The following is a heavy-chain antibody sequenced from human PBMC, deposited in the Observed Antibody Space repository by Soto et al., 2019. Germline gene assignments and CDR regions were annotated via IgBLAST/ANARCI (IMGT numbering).Heavy chain of an antibody. CDR1: GGSISSGGYY. CDR3: ARVKKYWDSSGNWFDP. D-gene: IGHD3-22*01. V-gene: IGHV4-31*03. Sequence: SETLSLTCTVSGGSISSGGYYWIWIRQHPGKGLEWIGYIYYSGSTYYNPSLKSRVTTSVDTSKNQFSLKLSSVTAADTAVYYCARVKKYWDSSGNWFDPWGQGTLVTVSS. CDR2: IYYSGST. J-gene: IGHJ5*02.